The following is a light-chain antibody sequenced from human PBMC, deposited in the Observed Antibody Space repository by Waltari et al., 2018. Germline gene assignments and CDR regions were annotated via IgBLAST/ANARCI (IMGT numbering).Light chain of an antibody. J-gene: IGKJ1*01. CDR3: QQYYTYPRT. V-gene: IGKV1-8*01. CDR2: ASS. CDR1: PNIGSY. Sequence: AIRMTQSPSSFSASTGNSVTITCRANPNIGSYLAWYQQKPGKAPKLLIYASSTLQSGVPSRFSGSGSGTDFTLTISCLQSEDCATYYCQQYYTYPRTFGQGTFVEV.